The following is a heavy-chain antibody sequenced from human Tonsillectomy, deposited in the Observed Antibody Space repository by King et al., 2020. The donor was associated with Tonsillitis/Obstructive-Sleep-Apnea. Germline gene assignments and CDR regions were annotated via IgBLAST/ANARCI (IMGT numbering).Heavy chain of an antibody. V-gene: IGHV3-53*04. CDR3: ARDRESTSSWVAFDI. CDR2: LYSGGST. D-gene: IGHD2-2*01. Sequence: VQLVESGGGWAQPGGSLRLSCAASGFTVSSNYMNWVRQAPGKGLEWVSLLYSGGSTYYADSVKGRFTISRDNSKNTLYLQMNSLRAEDTAVYYCARDRESTSSWVAFDIWGQGTMVTVSS. J-gene: IGHJ3*02. CDR1: GFTVSSNY.